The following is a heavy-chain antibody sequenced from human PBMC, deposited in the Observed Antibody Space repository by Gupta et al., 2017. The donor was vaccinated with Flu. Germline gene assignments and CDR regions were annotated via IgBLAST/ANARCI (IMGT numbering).Heavy chain of an antibody. D-gene: IGHD3-3*01. V-gene: IGHV4-31*03. CDR2: IYYSGST. CDR3: ARDLSGKTHLFRLLERRLGWFDP. Sequence: QVQLQESGPGLVKPSQTLSLTCTVSGGSISSGCYYWSWIRQHPGKGLEWIGYIYYSGSTYYNPSLKSRVTISVYTSKNQFSLKLSSVTAADTAVYYCARDLSGKTHLFRLLERRLGWFDPWGQGTLVTVSS. CDR1: GGSISSGCYY. J-gene: IGHJ5*02.